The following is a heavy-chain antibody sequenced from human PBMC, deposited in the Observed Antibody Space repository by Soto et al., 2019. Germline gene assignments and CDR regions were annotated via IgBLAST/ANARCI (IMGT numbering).Heavy chain of an antibody. V-gene: IGHV1-69*13. CDR3: AREVEVAGYYYYGMDV. CDR1: GGTFSSYA. CDR2: IIPIFGTA. Sequence: SVKVSCKASGGTFSSYAISWVRQAPGQGLEWMGGIIPIFGTANYAQKFQGRVTITADESTSTAYMELSSLRSEDTAVYYCAREVEVAGYYYYGMDVWGQGTTVTVSS. J-gene: IGHJ6*02. D-gene: IGHD6-19*01.